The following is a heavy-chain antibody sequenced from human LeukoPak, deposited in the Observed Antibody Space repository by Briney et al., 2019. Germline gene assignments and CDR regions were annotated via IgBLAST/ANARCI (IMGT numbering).Heavy chain of an antibody. CDR2: ISSSGSTI. Sequence: GGSLRLSCAASGFTFSSYEMNWVRQAPGKGLEWVSYISSSGSTIYYADSVKGRFTISRDNAKNSLYLQMNSLRAEDTAVYYCAGESSAAAGNRFDCWGQGTLVTVSS. CDR1: GFTFSSYE. J-gene: IGHJ4*02. CDR3: AGESSAAAGNRFDC. D-gene: IGHD6-13*01. V-gene: IGHV3-48*03.